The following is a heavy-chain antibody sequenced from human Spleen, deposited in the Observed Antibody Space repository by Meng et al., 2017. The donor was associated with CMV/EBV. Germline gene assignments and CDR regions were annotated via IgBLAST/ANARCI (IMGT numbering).Heavy chain of an antibody. CDR3: TRDAHLTTVTPNWFDP. J-gene: IGHJ5*02. CDR1: GDTFTDYY. D-gene: IGHD4-17*01. V-gene: IGHV1-2*02. Sequence: QVQLVQSGAELRKPGASVKVPCKASGDTFTDYYMHWVRQAPGQGLEWMGCINPNSGDTNYAQKFQGRVTMTRDTSISTAYMELSRLRSDDTAVYYCTRDAHLTTVTPNWFDPWGQGTLVNVSS. CDR2: INPNSGDT.